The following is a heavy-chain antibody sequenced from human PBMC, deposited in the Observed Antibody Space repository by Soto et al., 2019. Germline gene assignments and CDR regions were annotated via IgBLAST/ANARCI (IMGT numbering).Heavy chain of an antibody. CDR2: ISAYNGNT. CDR3: ARAPEQLVRLNWFDP. CDR1: GYTFTSYG. D-gene: IGHD6-6*01. Sequence: ASVKVSCKASGYTFTSYGISWVRQAPGQGLEWMGWISAYNGNTNYAQKLQGRVTMTTDTSTSTAYMELRSLRSDDTAVYYCARAPEQLVRLNWFDPWGQGTPVTVSS. V-gene: IGHV1-18*01. J-gene: IGHJ5*02.